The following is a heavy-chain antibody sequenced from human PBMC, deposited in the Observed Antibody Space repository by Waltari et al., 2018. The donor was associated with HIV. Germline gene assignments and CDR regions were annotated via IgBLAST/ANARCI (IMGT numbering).Heavy chain of an antibody. Sequence: QVQLVQSGAEVKKPGATVNVSCKASGYTFTSYGISGGLQALGQGLEWMGWISAYNGNTNYAQKLQGRVTMTTDTSTSTAYMELRSLRSDDTAVYYCARASYYDSSADAFDIWGQGTMVTVSS. D-gene: IGHD3-22*01. V-gene: IGHV1-18*01. J-gene: IGHJ3*02. CDR2: ISAYNGNT. CDR1: GYTFTSYG. CDR3: ARASYYDSSADAFDI.